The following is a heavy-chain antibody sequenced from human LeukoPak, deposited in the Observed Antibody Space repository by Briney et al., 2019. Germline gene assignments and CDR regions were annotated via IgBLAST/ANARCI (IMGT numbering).Heavy chain of an antibody. CDR3: AKDRMIVVVITLFDY. D-gene: IGHD3-22*01. Sequence: GGSLRLSCGASGFTFSSYAMSWVRQALGKGLEWVSAISGSGGSTYYADSVKGRFTISRDNSKNTLYLQMNSLRAEDTAVYYCAKDRMIVVVITLFDYWGQGTLVTVSS. J-gene: IGHJ4*02. CDR2: ISGSGGST. V-gene: IGHV3-23*01. CDR1: GFTFSSYA.